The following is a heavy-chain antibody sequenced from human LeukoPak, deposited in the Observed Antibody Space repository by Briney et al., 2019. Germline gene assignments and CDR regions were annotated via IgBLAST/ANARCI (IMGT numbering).Heavy chain of an antibody. J-gene: IGHJ4*02. Sequence: PGGSLRLSCVASGFPFSSYAMHWVRQAPGKGLEWVAVISYDGSNKYYADSVKGRFTISRDNSKNTLYLQMNSLRAEDTAVYYCARDNVLSGYYDSSGSLGYFDYWGQGTLVTVSS. CDR2: ISYDGSNK. CDR3: ARDNVLSGYYDSSGSLGYFDY. CDR1: GFPFSSYA. V-gene: IGHV3-30-3*01. D-gene: IGHD3-22*01.